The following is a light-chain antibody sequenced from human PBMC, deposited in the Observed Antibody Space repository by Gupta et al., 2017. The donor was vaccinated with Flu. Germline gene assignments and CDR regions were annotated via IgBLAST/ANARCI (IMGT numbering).Light chain of an antibody. V-gene: IGKV3-20*01. CDR2: GAS. J-gene: IGKJ4*01. Sequence: EIVLTQSPGTLSLSPGERATLSCRASQSVTSGYLAWYQQKPGQAPRLLIYGASGRATGISDRFSGSGSGTDFTLTIDRLEPEDCALYYCQQYGTSPLTFGGGTKVEI. CDR1: QSVTSGY. CDR3: QQYGTSPLT.